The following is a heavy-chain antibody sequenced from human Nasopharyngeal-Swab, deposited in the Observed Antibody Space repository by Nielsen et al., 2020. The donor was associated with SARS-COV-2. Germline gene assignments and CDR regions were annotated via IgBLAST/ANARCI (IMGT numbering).Heavy chain of an antibody. CDR2: ISSDGSDK. J-gene: IGHJ4*02. Sequence: GGSLRLSCVASRFTFSRWPMHWVRQAPGKGLEWVTVISSDGSDKQYVDSVKGRFTISRDNSKNTLYLQMNSLRAEDTAVYYCAKAGGITMIVVVRRYYFDYWGQGTLVTVSS. D-gene: IGHD3-22*01. V-gene: IGHV3-30*18. CDR3: AKAGGITMIVVVRRYYFDY. CDR1: RFTFSRWP.